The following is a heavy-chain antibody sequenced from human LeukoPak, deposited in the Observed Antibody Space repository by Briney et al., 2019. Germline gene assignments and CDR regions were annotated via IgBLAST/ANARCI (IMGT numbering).Heavy chain of an antibody. CDR3: ARAYGGNSPMGD. CDR1: GYMFSNFFSSYG. D-gene: IGHD4-23*01. CDR2: ISAYNGNT. V-gene: IGHV1-18*01. J-gene: IGHJ4*02. Sequence: ASVKVSCKASGYMFSNFFSSYGISWVRQAPGQGLEWMGWISAYNGNTNYAQKLQGRVTMTTDTSTSTAYMELRSLRSDDTAVYYCARAYGGNSPMGDWGQGTLVTVSS.